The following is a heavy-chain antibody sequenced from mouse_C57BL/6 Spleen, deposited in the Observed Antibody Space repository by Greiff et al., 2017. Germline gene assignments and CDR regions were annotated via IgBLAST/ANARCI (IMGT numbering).Heavy chain of an antibody. V-gene: IGHV10-3*01. D-gene: IGHD1-1*01. Sequence: VQLKESGGGLVQPKGSLKLSCAASGFTFNTYAMHWVRQAPGKGLEWVARIRSKSSNYATYYADTVKDRFTISRDNSQSMLYLQMNNLKTEDTAMYYCVRETPLITAFAYWGQGTLVTVSA. CDR2: IRSKSSNYAT. CDR1: GFTFNTYA. J-gene: IGHJ3*01. CDR3: VRETPLITAFAY.